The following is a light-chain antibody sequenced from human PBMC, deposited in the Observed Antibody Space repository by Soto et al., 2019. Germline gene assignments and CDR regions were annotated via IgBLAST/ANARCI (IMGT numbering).Light chain of an antibody. CDR2: AVS. V-gene: IGLV2-14*01. Sequence: QSVLTQPASVSGSPGQSITISCSRTSSGVGLYDYVSWYQQHPGRAPQLMIYAVSHRPSGVSNRFSAAKSGNTASLFISGLQAEDEADYYCSSYTSDSSYVFGSGTKVTVL. CDR3: SSYTSDSSYV. J-gene: IGLJ1*01. CDR1: SSGVGLYDY.